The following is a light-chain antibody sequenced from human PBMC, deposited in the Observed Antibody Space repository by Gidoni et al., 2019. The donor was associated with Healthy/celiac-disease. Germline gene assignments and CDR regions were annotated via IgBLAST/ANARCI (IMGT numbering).Light chain of an antibody. V-gene: IGKV1-39*01. CDR2: AAS. CDR3: QQSYSPPWT. J-gene: IGKJ1*01. Sequence: DIQMTQSPSSLSASVGDRVTITCRASQSISTYLNWYQQKPGKAPKLLIYAASSLQSGVPSRFSGSGSGTDFTLTISSLQPEDFAIYYCQQSYSPPWTFGQGTKVEI. CDR1: QSISTY.